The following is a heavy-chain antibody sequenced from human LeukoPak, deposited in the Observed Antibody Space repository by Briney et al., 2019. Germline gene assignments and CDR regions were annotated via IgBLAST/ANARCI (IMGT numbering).Heavy chain of an antibody. CDR3: AKSWAGTTYYYYYMDV. CDR1: GYTFTGYY. J-gene: IGHJ6*03. Sequence: ASVKVSCKASGYTFTGYYMHWVRQAPGQGLEWMGWINPNSGGTNYAQKFQGRVTMTRDTSISTAYMEVSRLRSDDTAVYYCAKSWAGTTYYYYYMDVWGKGTTVTISS. D-gene: IGHD1/OR15-1a*01. CDR2: INPNSGGT. V-gene: IGHV1-2*02.